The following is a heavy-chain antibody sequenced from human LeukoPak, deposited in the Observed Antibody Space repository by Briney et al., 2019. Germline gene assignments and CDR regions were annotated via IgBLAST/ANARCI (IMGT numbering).Heavy chain of an antibody. CDR1: GFTFSSYA. D-gene: IGHD4-23*01. CDR2: ISGSGGST. CDR3: AKDVLTTVVTPSFDY. Sequence: GGSLRLSCAASGFTFSSYAVSWVRQAPGKGLEWVSGISGSGGSTYYADSVKGRFTISRDNSKNTLYLQMNSLRAEDTAVYYCAKDVLTTVVTPSFDYWGQGTLVTVSS. J-gene: IGHJ4*02. V-gene: IGHV3-23*01.